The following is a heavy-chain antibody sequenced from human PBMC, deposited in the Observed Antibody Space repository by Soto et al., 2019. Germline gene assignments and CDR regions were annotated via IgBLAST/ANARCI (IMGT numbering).Heavy chain of an antibody. CDR3: ATLLWFGELQSDTHWYFDL. CDR1: GGSISSSSYY. CDR2: IYYSGST. Sequence: QLQLQESGPGLVKPSETLSLTCTVSGGSISSSSYYWGWIRQPPGKGLEWIGSIYYSGSTYYNPSLKSRVTISVDTSKNQFSLKLSSVTAADTAVYYCATLLWFGELQSDTHWYFDLWGRGTLVTVSS. V-gene: IGHV4-39*01. J-gene: IGHJ2*01. D-gene: IGHD3-10*01.